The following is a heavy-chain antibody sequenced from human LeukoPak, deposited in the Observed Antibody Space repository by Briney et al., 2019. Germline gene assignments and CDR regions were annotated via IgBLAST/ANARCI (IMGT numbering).Heavy chain of an antibody. V-gene: IGHV3-23*01. CDR3: AKDMSYSSSWYYFDY. CDR2: ISGSGGST. J-gene: IGHJ4*02. CDR1: GFTFSSYA. D-gene: IGHD6-13*01. Sequence: QAGGSLRLSCAASGFTFSSYAMSWVRQAPGKGLERVSAISGSGGSTYYADSVKGRFTISRDNSKNTLYLQMNSLRAEDTAVYYCAKDMSYSSSWYYFDYWGQGTLVTVSS.